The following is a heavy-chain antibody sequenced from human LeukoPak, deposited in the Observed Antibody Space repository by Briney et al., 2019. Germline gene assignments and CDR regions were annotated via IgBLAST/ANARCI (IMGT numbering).Heavy chain of an antibody. CDR1: GGSISSGGYY. CDR2: IYYSGGT. CDR3: ARQGSSSWYAGFDP. J-gene: IGHJ5*02. D-gene: IGHD6-13*01. V-gene: IGHV4-31*03. Sequence: SETLSLTCTVSGGSISSGGYYWSWIRQHPGKGLEWIGYIYYSGGTYYNPSLKSRVTISVDTSKNQFSLKLSSVTAADTAVYYCARQGSSSWYAGFDPWGQGTLVTVSS.